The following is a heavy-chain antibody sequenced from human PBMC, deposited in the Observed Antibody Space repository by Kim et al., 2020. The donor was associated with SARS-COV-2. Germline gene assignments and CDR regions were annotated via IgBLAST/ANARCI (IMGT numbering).Heavy chain of an antibody. D-gene: IGHD2-21*01. CDR1: GGTFSSYA. Sequence: SVKVSCKASGGTFSSYAISWVRQAPGQGLEWMGGIIPIFGTANYAQKFQGRVTITADESTSTAYMELSSLRSEDTAVYYCARDGGVMATIFFDYWGQGTLVTVSS. CDR2: IIPIFGTA. CDR3: ARDGGVMATIFFDY. J-gene: IGHJ4*02. V-gene: IGHV1-69*13.